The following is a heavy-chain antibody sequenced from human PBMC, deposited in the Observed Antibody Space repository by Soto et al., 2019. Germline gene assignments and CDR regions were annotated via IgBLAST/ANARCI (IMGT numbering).Heavy chain of an antibody. V-gene: IGHV1-3*01. J-gene: IGHJ2*01. CDR1: GYTFTSYA. Sequence: QVQLVQSGAEVKKPGASVKVSCKASGYTFTSYAMHWVRQAPGQRLEWMGWINAGNGNTKYSQKFQGRVTITRDTSASTAYMELSSLRSEDTAVYYCARGGTTTHYWYFDLWGRGTLVTVSS. CDR2: INAGNGNT. D-gene: IGHD3-3*01. CDR3: ARGGTTTHYWYFDL.